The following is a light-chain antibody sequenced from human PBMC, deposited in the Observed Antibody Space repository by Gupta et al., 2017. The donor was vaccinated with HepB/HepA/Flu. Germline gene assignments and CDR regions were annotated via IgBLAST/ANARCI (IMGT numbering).Light chain of an antibody. V-gene: IGKV3-20*01. CDR3: QQDGSSPYT. CDR2: GAS. Sequence: EIVLTQSPGTLSLSPGERATLSCRASQSVSSSYLAWYQQKPGQAPRLLIYGASSRATAIPDRFSGSGSGTDFTLTISRLEPEDFTVYYCQQDGSSPYTFGQGTKLEIK. J-gene: IGKJ2*01. CDR1: QSVSSSY.